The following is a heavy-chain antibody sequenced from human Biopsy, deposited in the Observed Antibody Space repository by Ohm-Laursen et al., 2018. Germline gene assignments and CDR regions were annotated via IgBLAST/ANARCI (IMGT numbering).Heavy chain of an antibody. Sequence: SVKASCNTSGYTFTSHDINWVRQATGQGLEWMGWMSPNTGNTVYAQRFQDRVTMTSDTSTGTAYMELTSLTSDDTAVYFCARWETTLGRSLDSWGQGTLVAVSS. CDR2: MSPNTGNT. CDR3: ARWETTLGRSLDS. V-gene: IGHV1-8*01. J-gene: IGHJ4*02. CDR1: GYTFTSHD. D-gene: IGHD1-26*01.